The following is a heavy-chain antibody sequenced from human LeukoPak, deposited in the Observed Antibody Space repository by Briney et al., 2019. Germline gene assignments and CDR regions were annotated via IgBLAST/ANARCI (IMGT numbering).Heavy chain of an antibody. Sequence: PGGSLRLSCAASGFTFSSYEMNWVRQAPGKGLEWVSYISSSGSTIYYADSVKGRFTISRDNAKNSLYLQMNNLRAEDTAVYYCAIENLGYFDSWGQGTLVTVSS. CDR1: GFTFSSYE. CDR2: ISSSGSTI. CDR3: AIENLGYFDS. J-gene: IGHJ4*02. V-gene: IGHV3-48*03. D-gene: IGHD6-13*01.